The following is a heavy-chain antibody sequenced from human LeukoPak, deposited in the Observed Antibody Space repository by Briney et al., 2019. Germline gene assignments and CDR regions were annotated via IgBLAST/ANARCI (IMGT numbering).Heavy chain of an antibody. V-gene: IGHV1-69*01. CDR3: AREYYYDSSGYPDY. CDR2: IIPIFGTA. CDR1: GGTFSSYA. J-gene: IGHJ4*02. Sequence: SVKVSCEASGGTFSSYAISWVRQAPGQGLEWMGGIIPIFGTANYAQKFQGRVTITADESTSTAYMELSSLRSEDTAVYYCAREYYYDSSGYPDYWGQGTLVTVSS. D-gene: IGHD3-22*01.